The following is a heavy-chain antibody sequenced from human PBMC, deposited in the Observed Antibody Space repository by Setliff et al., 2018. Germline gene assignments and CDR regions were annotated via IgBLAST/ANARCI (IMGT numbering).Heavy chain of an antibody. D-gene: IGHD3-22*01. J-gene: IGHJ4*02. CDR2: IYYGGTT. CDR1: GASISSYY. CDR3: ARHRRDSSGNYFVGLYYFDY. Sequence: SETLSLTCTVSGASISSYYWSWIRQPPGKGLEWIGYIYYGGTTNYNPSLKSRVSISLDTSKSQFSLRLSSLTAADTAVYYCARHRRDSSGNYFVGLYYFDYWGQGTQVTVSS. V-gene: IGHV4-59*08.